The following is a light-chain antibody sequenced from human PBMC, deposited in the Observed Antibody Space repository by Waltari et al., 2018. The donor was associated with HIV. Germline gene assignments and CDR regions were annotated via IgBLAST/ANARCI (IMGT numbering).Light chain of an antibody. CDR3: AAWDDSLSGV. CDR2: MNN. J-gene: IGLJ3*02. Sequence: QSVLTQPPSASGTPGQRVTISCSGSSSNIGSNYVYWYQQLPATAPKLLLYMNNQRPSGVPDRVSGSKSGTSASLAISGLRCEDEADYYCAAWDDSLSGVFGGGTKLTVL. CDR1: SSNIGSNY. V-gene: IGLV1-47*01.